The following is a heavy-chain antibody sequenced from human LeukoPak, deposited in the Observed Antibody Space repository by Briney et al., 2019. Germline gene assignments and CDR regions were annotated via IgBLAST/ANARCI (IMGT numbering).Heavy chain of an antibody. CDR1: GFTVSTSY. V-gene: IGHV3-66*04. CDR2: VYSGGNT. Sequence: GGSLRLSCAASGFTVSTSYMSWVRQAPGKGLEWVSTVYSGGNTYYADSVKGRFTISRVYSKNTLYLQMNSLRAEDTAVYFCARQVYYDSPRRYFDHWGQGTLVTVSS. CDR3: ARQVYYDSPRRYFDH. D-gene: IGHD3-22*01. J-gene: IGHJ4*02.